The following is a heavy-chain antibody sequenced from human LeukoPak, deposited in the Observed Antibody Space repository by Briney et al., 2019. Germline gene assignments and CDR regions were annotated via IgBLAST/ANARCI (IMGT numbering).Heavy chain of an antibody. D-gene: IGHD1-1*01. CDR3: ARDGRRPV. V-gene: IGHV4-4*07. J-gene: IGHJ4*02. CDR1: GGSFSGYY. CDR2: IYTSGST. Sequence: SETLSLTCAVYGGSFSGYYWSWIRQPAGKGLEWIGRIYTSGSTNYNPSLKSRVTISVDTSKNQFSLKLSSVTAADTAVYYCARDGRRPVWGQGTLVTVSS.